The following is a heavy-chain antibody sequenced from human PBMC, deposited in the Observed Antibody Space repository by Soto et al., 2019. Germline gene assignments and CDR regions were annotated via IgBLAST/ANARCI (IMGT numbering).Heavy chain of an antibody. CDR3: ARESYDILTGYIHFDY. J-gene: IGHJ4*02. CDR2: ISAYTGNT. CDR1: GYTFTSYG. D-gene: IGHD3-9*01. Sequence: ASVKVSCKASGYTFTSYGISWVRQAPGQGLEWMGWISAYTGNTNYAQKLQGRVTMTTDTSTSTAYMELRSLRSDDTAVYYCARESYDILTGYIHFDYWGKGTLVTVSS. V-gene: IGHV1-18*01.